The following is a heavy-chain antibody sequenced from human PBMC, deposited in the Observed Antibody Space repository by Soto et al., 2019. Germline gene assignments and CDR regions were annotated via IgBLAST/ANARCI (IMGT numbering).Heavy chain of an antibody. CDR3: ARDGLYYYDSSGYKALDY. J-gene: IGHJ4*02. CDR1: GFTFSSYS. D-gene: IGHD3-22*01. Sequence: PGGSLRLSCAASGFTFSSYSMNWVRQAPGKGLEWVSSISSSSSYIYYADSVKGRFTISRDNAKNSLYLQMNSLRAEDTAVYYCARDGLYYYDSSGYKALDYWGQGTLVTVSS. CDR2: ISSSSSYI. V-gene: IGHV3-21*01.